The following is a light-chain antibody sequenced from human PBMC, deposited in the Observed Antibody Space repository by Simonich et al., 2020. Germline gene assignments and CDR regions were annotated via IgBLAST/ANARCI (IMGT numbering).Light chain of an antibody. CDR3: SSYTSSSNWV. J-gene: IGLJ3*02. V-gene: IGLV2-14*03. CDR1: SSDVCGYNY. Sequence: QSALTQPASVSGSPGQSIPISCTGTSSDVCGYNYVSWYQQNPGKAPKLMIYDVRNRPSGVSNRFSGSKSGNTASLTISGLQAEDEADYYCSSYTSSSNWVFGGGTKLTVL. CDR2: DVR.